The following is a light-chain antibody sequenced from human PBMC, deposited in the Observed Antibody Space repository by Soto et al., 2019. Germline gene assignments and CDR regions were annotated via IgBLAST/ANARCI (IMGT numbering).Light chain of an antibody. Sequence: DIQMTQSPFSLSASLGDRVTITCRASQSISDYLNWYQQKPGKGPKLLIFAASSLQVGVPSRFSGSGSGTAFTLTISSLQPEDFATYFCQQSHSAPFTFGPGTTVDIK. CDR1: QSISDY. J-gene: IGKJ3*01. CDR2: AAS. CDR3: QQSHSAPFT. V-gene: IGKV1-39*01.